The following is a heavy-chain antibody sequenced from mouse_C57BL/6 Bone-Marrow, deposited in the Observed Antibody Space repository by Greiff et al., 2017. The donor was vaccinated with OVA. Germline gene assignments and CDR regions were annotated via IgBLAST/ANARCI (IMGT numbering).Heavy chain of an antibody. J-gene: IGHJ2*01. CDR1: GFNIKDDY. CDR2: IDPENGDT. D-gene: IGHD1-1*01. V-gene: IGHV14-4*01. Sequence: EVQLQQSGAELVRPGASVKLSCTASGFNIKDDYMHWVKQRPEQGLEWIGWIDPENGDTESASKFQGKATITADTSSNTAYLQLSSLTSEDTAVYYCTTEYYGSSPYYFDYWGQGTTLTVSS. CDR3: TTEYYGSSPYYFDY.